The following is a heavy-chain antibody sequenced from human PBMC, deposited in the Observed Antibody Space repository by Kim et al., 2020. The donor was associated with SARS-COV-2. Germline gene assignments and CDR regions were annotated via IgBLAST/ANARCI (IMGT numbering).Heavy chain of an antibody. V-gene: IGHV3-11*06. CDR3: ARGGYYYGSGSQDAFDI. CDR1: GFTFSDYY. CDR2: ISSSSSYT. D-gene: IGHD3-10*01. Sequence: GGSLRLSCAASGFTFSDYYMSWIRQAPGKGLEWVSYISSSSSYTNYADSVKGRFTISRDNAKNSLYLQMNSLRAEDTAVYYCARGGYYYGSGSQDAFDIWGQGTMVTVSS. J-gene: IGHJ3*02.